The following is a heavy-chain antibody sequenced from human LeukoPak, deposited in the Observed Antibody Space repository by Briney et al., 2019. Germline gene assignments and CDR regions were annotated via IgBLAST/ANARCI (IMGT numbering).Heavy chain of an antibody. CDR3: ARRASSSWSYYFDY. CDR2: ISYDGSNK. V-gene: IGHV3-30*03. CDR1: GFTFSSYG. D-gene: IGHD6-13*01. Sequence: GGSLRLSCAASGFTFSSYGMHWVRQAPGKGLEWVAVISYDGSNKYYADSVKGRFTISRDNAKNSLYLQMNSLRAEDTAVYYCARRASSSWSYYFDYWGQGTLVTVSS. J-gene: IGHJ4*02.